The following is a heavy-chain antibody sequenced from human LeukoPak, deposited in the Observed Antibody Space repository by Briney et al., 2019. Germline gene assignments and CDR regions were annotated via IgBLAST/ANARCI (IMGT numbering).Heavy chain of an antibody. CDR3: ARGRWLRPVDY. CDR2: ISPSNANT. J-gene: IGHJ4*02. Sequence: ASVQVSCKASGYTFTSYGINWLRQAPGQGLEWMGWISPSNANTNYAQKLQGRVTMTTDTSTSTAYMELRSLRSDDTAVYYCARGRWLRPVDYWGQGTLVTVSS. D-gene: IGHD5-12*01. V-gene: IGHV1-18*01. CDR1: GYTFTSYG.